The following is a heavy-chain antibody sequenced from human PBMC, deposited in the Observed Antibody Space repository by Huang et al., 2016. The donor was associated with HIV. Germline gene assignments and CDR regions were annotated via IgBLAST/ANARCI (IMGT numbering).Heavy chain of an antibody. D-gene: IGHD3-10*01. CDR3: ARFGSYYYGSGSYLDAFDI. J-gene: IGHJ3*02. V-gene: IGHV3-48*01. Sequence: EVQLMESGGGLVQSGGSLRLSCAASGFTFSTYNMNWVRQAQGKGLGWVSYITRSSGSIYYADSVKGRFTISRDNAKNSWYLQMNSLRAEDTAVYYCARFGSYYYGSGSYLDAFDIWGQGTMVTVSS. CDR1: GFTFSTYN. CDR2: ITRSSGSI.